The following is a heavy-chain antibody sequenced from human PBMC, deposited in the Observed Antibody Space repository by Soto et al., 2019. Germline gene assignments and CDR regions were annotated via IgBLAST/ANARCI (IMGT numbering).Heavy chain of an antibody. CDR1: GFTFSSYG. V-gene: IGHV3-33*01. Sequence: QVLLVESGGGVVQPGRSLRFSCAASGFTFSSYGMHWVRQAPGKGLEWVAVIYYDGSKKYYADSVKGRFTISRDNSKNMLYLQMNRLRVEGAAGYCCARGDGVASTMGWFDPWGRGTLGTVSS. D-gene: IGHD6-19*01. CDR2: IYYDGSKK. J-gene: IGHJ5*02. CDR3: ARGDGVASTMGWFDP.